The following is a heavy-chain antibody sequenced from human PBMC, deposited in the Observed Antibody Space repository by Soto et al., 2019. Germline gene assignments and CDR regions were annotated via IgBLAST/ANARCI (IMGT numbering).Heavy chain of an antibody. CDR3: ARRFYVCLRRPHSAFDI. CDR1: GYSFTSYW. V-gene: IGHV5-51*01. D-gene: IGHD3-16*01. J-gene: IGHJ3*02. Sequence: GESLKISCKGSGYSFTSYWIGWVRQMPAKGLEWMGIISPGDSDIRYIPSFQGQVTISGDKSISTAYLQWSSLKASDTAMYYCARRFYVCLRRPHSAFDIWGPGTIVTGS. CDR2: ISPGDSDI.